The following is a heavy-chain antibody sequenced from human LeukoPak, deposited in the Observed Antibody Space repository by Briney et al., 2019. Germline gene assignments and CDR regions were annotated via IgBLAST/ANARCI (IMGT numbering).Heavy chain of an antibody. Sequence: SETLSLTCTVSGGSISSYYWSWIRQPPGKGLEWIGYIYCSGSTNYNPSLKSRVTISVDTSKNQFSLKLSSVTAADTAVYYCASANRSSGWYIRYWGQGTLVTVSS. J-gene: IGHJ4*02. D-gene: IGHD6-19*01. CDR3: ASANRSSGWYIRY. CDR1: GGSISSYY. V-gene: IGHV4-59*08. CDR2: IYCSGST.